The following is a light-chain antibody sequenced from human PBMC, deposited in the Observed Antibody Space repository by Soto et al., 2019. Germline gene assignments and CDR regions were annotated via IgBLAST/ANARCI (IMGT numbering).Light chain of an antibody. CDR2: DDR. CDR1: DIGSKL. CDR3: QVWDSRRHRV. Sequence: SYELTQSPSVSVAPGQTATLTCGGNDIGSKLVHWFQQQPGQAPVLVVSDDRHRPSGIPERFSGSNSGTTATRNSSRVEAGDEAHYYCQVWDSRRHRVFGGGTKLTVL. V-gene: IGLV3-21*02. J-gene: IGLJ3*02.